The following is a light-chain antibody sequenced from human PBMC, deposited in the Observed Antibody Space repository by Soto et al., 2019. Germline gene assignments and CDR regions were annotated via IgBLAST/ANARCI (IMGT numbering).Light chain of an antibody. V-gene: IGKV3-15*01. CDR3: QQYNMWPHT. Sequence: EIVMTQSPATLSVSPGERATLSCRASQSVSSNLAWYQQKPGQAPRLLIYGASTRATGIPTRFSGSGSETEFTLTISSLQSEDFAVYYCQQYNMWPHTFGQGTKVDIK. CDR2: GAS. J-gene: IGKJ2*01. CDR1: QSVSSN.